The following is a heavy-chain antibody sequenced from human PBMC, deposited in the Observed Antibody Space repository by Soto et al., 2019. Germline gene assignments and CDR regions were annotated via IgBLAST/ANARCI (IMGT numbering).Heavy chain of an antibody. CDR1: GFTFSSNS. CDR2: ISSSSSYI. V-gene: IGHV3-21*01. J-gene: IGHJ4*02. D-gene: IGHD6-19*01. CDR3: AGVGYSSGWLPDY. Sequence: EVQLVESGGGLVKPGGSLRLSCAASGFTFSSNSMKWVRQAPGKGLEWVSLISSSSSYIYYADSVKGRFTISRDNAKNSLYLQMNSLRAEDTAVYDCAGVGYSSGWLPDYWGQGTLVTVSS.